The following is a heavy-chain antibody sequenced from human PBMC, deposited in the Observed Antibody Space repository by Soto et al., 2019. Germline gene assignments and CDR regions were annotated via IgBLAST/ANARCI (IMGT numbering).Heavy chain of an antibody. CDR2: ISAYNGNT. CDR3: ARIEYGDLTSFDY. D-gene: IGHD4-17*01. Sequence: QVQLVQSGAEVKKPGASVTVSCKASGYTFTSYGTSWVRQAPGQGPEWMGWISAYNGNTNYAQKLQGRVTMTTDTSTSTADMELRSLRSDDTAVYYCARIEYGDLTSFDYWGKGTLVTVSS. CDR1: GYTFTSYG. J-gene: IGHJ4*02. V-gene: IGHV1-18*01.